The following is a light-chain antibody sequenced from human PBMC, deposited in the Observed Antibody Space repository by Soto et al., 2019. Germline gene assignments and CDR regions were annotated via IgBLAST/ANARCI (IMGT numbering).Light chain of an antibody. Sequence: QSALTQPASVSGSPGQSITISCTGTSSDVGSYNLVSWYQQHPGKAPKLMIYEGSKRPSGVSNRFSGSKSGNTASLTISGLQAEDEADYFCCSYAGSSTGFVFGGGTKLTVL. CDR2: EGS. CDR3: CSYAGSSTGFV. J-gene: IGLJ2*01. CDR1: SSDVGSYNL. V-gene: IGLV2-23*01.